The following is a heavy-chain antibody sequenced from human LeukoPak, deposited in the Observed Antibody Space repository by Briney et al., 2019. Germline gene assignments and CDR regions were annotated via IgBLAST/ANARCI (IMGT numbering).Heavy chain of an antibody. V-gene: IGHV1-2*02. CDR2: INPNSGGT. J-gene: IGHJ4*02. D-gene: IGHD6-19*01. CDR1: GYTFTGHY. CDR3: APRRVAADKGFDY. Sequence: ASVKVSCKASGYTFTGHYMHWVRQAPGQGLEWMGWINPNSGGTNSAQKFQGRVTMTRDTSITTAYMELSSLRSDDTAVYYCAPRRVAADKGFDYWGQGTLVTVSS.